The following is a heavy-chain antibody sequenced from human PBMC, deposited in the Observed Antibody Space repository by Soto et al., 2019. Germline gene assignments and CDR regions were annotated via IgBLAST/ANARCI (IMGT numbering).Heavy chain of an antibody. CDR3: SRACGSPFWFHP. CDR1: GYTFTSYG. J-gene: IGHJ5*01. V-gene: IGHV1-18*01. CDR2: SSAYNGNT. Sequence: QVQLVQSGAEVKKPGASVKVSCKASGYTFTSYGISWVRQAPGQGLEWMGWSSAYNGNTNYAQKLPGQIPLAPNTSPNNTHQGPENPRSDGPALFLLSRACGSPFWFHPLGPGTLVHLSS. D-gene: IGHD1-26*01.